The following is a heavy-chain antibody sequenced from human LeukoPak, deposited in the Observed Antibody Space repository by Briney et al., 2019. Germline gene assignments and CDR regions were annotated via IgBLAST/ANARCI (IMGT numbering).Heavy chain of an antibody. CDR3: ARDLVQLWSKDF. V-gene: IGHV3-48*03. J-gene: IGHJ4*02. CDR1: GFTFSNYE. D-gene: IGHD5-18*01. Sequence: PGGSLRLSCAASGFTFSNYEFNWVRQAPGKGLEWVSYISSSGRNIYYADSVKGRFTISRDNAKNSLYLQMNSLRAEDTAVYYCARDLVQLWSKDFWGQGTLDTVSS. CDR2: ISSSGRNI.